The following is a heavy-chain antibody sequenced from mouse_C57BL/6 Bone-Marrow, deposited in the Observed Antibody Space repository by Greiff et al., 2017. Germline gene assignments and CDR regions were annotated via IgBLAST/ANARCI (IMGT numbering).Heavy chain of an antibody. CDR3: ARFYYGSSPGWYFDV. D-gene: IGHD1-1*01. Sequence: VQLQQPGAELVKPGASVKLSCKASGYTFTSYWMHWVKQRPGQGLEWIGMIHPNSGSTNYNEKFKSKATLTVDKSSSTAYMQLSSLTSEDSAVYYCARFYYGSSPGWYFDVWGTGTTVTVSS. CDR1: GYTFTSYW. CDR2: IHPNSGST. J-gene: IGHJ1*03. V-gene: IGHV1-64*01.